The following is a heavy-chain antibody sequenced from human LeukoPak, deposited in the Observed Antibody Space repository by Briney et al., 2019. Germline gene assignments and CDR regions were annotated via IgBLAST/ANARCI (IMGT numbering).Heavy chain of an antibody. V-gene: IGHV3-48*01. CDR1: GFTFSSYS. Sequence: GGSLRLSCAASGFTFSSYSMNWVRQAPGKGLEWVSYISGTSSLIYYADSVKGRFTISRENAKNSLYLQMNSLRAEDTAVYYCAREYSSSSEGYYYYYGMDVWGQGTTVTVSS. CDR2: ISGTSSLI. CDR3: AREYSSSSEGYYYYYGMDV. J-gene: IGHJ6*02. D-gene: IGHD6-6*01.